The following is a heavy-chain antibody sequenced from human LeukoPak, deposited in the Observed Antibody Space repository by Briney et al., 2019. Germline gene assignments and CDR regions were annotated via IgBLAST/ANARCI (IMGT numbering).Heavy chain of an antibody. CDR3: ARDSSEFRSLIPH. D-gene: IGHD2-21*01. CDR2: IIPLSGTA. J-gene: IGHJ1*01. CDR1: GGTFSNYA. V-gene: IGHV1-69*13. Sequence: SVKVSCKASGGTFSNYAISWVRQAPGQGLEWMGGIIPLSGTANYAQKFQGRVTITADESTSTAYMELSSLRSEDTAVYYCARDSSEFRSLIPHWGQGTLVTVSS.